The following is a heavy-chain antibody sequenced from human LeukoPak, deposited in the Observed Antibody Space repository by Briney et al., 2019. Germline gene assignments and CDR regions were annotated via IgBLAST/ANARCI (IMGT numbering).Heavy chain of an antibody. CDR2: IKQDGSEK. CDR3: AKVAGLTGRGILPDY. Sequence: QPGGSLRLSCAASGFTFSSYWMSWVRQAPGKGLEWVANIKQDGSEKYYVDSVKGRFTISRDNAKNSLYLQMNSLRAEDTAVYYCAKVAGLTGRGILPDYWGQGTLVTVSS. V-gene: IGHV3-7*01. J-gene: IGHJ4*02. CDR1: GFTFSSYW. D-gene: IGHD1-14*01.